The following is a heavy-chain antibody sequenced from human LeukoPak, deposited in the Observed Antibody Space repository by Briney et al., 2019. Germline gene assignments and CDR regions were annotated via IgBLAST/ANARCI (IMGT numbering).Heavy chain of an antibody. CDR3: AREAAAGNLNWFDP. CDR2: ISSSSSTR. D-gene: IGHD6-13*01. J-gene: IGHJ5*02. V-gene: IGHV3-48*01. Sequence: GGSLRLSCAASGFTFSSYSMNWVRQAPGKGLEWASYISSSSSTRYYADSVKGRFTISRDNAKNSLYLQMNSLRGDDTAVYYCAREAAAGNLNWFDPWGQGTLVTVSS. CDR1: GFTFSSYS.